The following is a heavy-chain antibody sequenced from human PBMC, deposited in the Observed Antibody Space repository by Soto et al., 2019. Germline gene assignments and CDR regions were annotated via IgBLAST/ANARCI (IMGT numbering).Heavy chain of an antibody. V-gene: IGHV1-69*06. CDR2: IIPIFGTA. J-gene: IGHJ4*02. CDR1: GGTFSSYA. Sequence: SVKVSCKASGGTFSSYAISWVRQAPGQGLEWMGGIIPIFGTANYAQKFQGRVTITADKSTSTAYMELSSLRSEDTAVYYCARVGLGSYYFDYWGQGTLVTVSS. CDR3: ARVGLGSYYFDY. D-gene: IGHD3-16*01.